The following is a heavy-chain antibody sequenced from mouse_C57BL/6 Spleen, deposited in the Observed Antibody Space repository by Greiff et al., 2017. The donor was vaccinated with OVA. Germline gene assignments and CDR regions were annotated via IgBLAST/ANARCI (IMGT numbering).Heavy chain of an antibody. CDR3: AREDYDYDEYFDV. V-gene: IGHV1-42*01. CDR2: INPSTGGT. D-gene: IGHD2-4*01. CDR1: GYSFTGYY. J-gene: IGHJ1*03. Sequence: EVKLMESGPELVKPGASVKISCKASGYSFTGYYMNWVKQSPEKSLEWIGEINPSTGGTTYNQKFKAKATLTVDKSSSTAYMQLKSLTSEDSAVYYCAREDYDYDEYFDVWGTGTTVTVSS.